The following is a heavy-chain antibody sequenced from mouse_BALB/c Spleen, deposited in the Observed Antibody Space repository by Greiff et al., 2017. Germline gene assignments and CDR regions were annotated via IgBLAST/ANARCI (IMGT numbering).Heavy chain of an antibody. CDR2: IDPANGNT. D-gene: IGHD1-2*01. V-gene: IGHV14-3*02. CDR3: ALLRPFAY. CDR1: GFNIKDTY. Sequence: EVQLQQSGAELVKPGASVKLSCTASGFNIKDTYMHWVKQRPEQGLEWIGRIDPANGNTKYDPKFQGKATITADTSSNTAYLQLSSLTSEDTAVYYCALLRPFAYWGQGTLVTVSA. J-gene: IGHJ3*01.